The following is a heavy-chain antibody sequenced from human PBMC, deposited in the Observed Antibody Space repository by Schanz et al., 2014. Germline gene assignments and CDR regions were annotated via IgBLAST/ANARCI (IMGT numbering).Heavy chain of an antibody. CDR1: GGTFNSYT. D-gene: IGHD6-13*01. V-gene: IGHV1-69*02. CDR3: ASSGAGYSSSWDFDY. CDR2: IIPILGIA. J-gene: IGHJ4*02. Sequence: QVQLVQSGAEVKKPGSSMKVSCKASGGTFNSYTISWVRQAPGQGLEWMGRIIPILGIANYAQKFQGRVTITADKSTFTAYMDVSSLRSEDTAVYYCASSGAGYSSSWDFDYWGQGTLVTVSA.